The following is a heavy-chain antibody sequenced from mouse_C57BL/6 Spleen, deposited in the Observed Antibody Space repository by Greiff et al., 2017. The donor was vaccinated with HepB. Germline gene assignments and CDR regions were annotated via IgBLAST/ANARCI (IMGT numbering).Heavy chain of an antibody. V-gene: IGHV1-50*01. CDR1: GYTFTSYW. CDR2: IDPSDSYT. J-gene: IGHJ2*01. Sequence: QVQLQQPGAELVKPGASVKLSCKASGYTFTSYWMQWVKQRPGQGLEWIGEIDPSDSYTNYNQKFKGKATLTVDTSSSTAYMQLSSLTSEDSALYYCARDKDLSHYYGSSYRYYFDYWGQGTTLTVSS. CDR3: ARDKDLSHYYGSSYRYYFDY. D-gene: IGHD1-1*01.